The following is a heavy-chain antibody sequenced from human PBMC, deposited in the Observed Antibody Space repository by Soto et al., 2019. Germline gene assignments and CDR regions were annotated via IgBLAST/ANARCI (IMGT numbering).Heavy chain of an antibody. V-gene: IGHV4-39*01. CDR1: GGSISRSSYY. J-gene: IGHJ2*01. CDR2: VYYTGTT. CDR3: ARHPFWDVDL. Sequence: QMHLQESGPGLVKPPETLSLTCAVSGGSISRSSYYWGWVRQPPGKGLEWIGSVYYTGTTYYNPSLKSRVSISVDTSDNQFSLSVTSVTAAETAVYYCARHPFWDVDLWGRGSLVSVSS.